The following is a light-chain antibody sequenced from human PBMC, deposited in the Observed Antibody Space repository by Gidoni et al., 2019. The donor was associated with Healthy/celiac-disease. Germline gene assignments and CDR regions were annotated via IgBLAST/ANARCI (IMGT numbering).Light chain of an antibody. CDR2: GAS. V-gene: IGKV3-20*01. J-gene: IGKJ2*03. CDR3: QQYGSSSYS. Sequence: EIGLTPSPGTLSLSPGESATLSCRASQSVSSSYLAWYQQKPGQAPRLLIYGASSRATGIPDRFSGSGSGTDFTLTISRLEPEDFAVYYCQQYGSSSYSFGQGTKLEIK. CDR1: QSVSSSY.